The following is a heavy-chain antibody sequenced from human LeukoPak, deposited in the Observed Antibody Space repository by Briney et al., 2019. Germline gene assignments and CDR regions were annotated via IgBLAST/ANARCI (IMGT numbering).Heavy chain of an antibody. CDR2: FDPEDGET. Sequence: GASVKVSCKVSGYTLTELSMHWVRQAPGKGLEWMGGFDPEDGETIYAQKFQGRVTMTEDTSTDTAYMELSSLRSEDTAVYYCATGDYYYYYMDVWGKGTTVTVSS. CDR1: GYTLTELS. J-gene: IGHJ6*03. CDR3: ATGDYYYYYMDV. V-gene: IGHV1-24*01.